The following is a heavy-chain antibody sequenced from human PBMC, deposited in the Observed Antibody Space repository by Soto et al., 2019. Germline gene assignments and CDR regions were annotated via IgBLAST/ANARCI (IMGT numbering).Heavy chain of an antibody. Sequence: QVQLQESGPGLVKPSQTLTLTCTVSGGSISSGGYYWSWIRQHPGKGLEWIGHISDSGNTYYNPSLKSRVTISVDTSKYHFSLNLRAVTAAATAVYYCARTTFYDIFTAYYSLFDYWGQGTLVTVSS. CDR1: GGSISSGGYY. D-gene: IGHD3-9*01. CDR2: ISDSGNT. J-gene: IGHJ4*02. CDR3: ARTTFYDIFTAYYSLFDY. V-gene: IGHV4-31*03.